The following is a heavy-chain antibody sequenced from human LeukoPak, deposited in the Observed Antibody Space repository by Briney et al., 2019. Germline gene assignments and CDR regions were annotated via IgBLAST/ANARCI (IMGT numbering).Heavy chain of an antibody. CDR3: AKSRGESRGASNY. J-gene: IGHJ4*02. D-gene: IGHD1-26*01. CDR1: GFTFSSYA. V-gene: IGHV3-23*01. Sequence: GGSLSLSCAVSGFTFSSYAMNCVRHAPGKGLGWVSFISGSSDTTYYADSVKGRFTISRDSSKNTLYLQMNSLRDEDTSVYYCAKSRGESRGASNYWGQGTLVTVSS. CDR2: ISGSSDTT.